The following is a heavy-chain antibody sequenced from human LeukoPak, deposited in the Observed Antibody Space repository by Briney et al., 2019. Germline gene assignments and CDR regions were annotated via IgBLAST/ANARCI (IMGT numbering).Heavy chain of an antibody. CDR3: ARGGLSGSYYNWFDP. CDR1: GGSISSGDYY. V-gene: IGHV4-30-4*08. CDR2: IYYSGST. D-gene: IGHD1-26*01. J-gene: IGHJ5*02. Sequence: SQTLSLTCTVSGGSISSGDYYWSWIRQPPGKGLEWIGYIYYSGSTDYNPSLKSRVTISADTSKNQFSLKLSSVTAADTAVYYCARGGLSGSYYNWFDPWGQGTLVTVSS.